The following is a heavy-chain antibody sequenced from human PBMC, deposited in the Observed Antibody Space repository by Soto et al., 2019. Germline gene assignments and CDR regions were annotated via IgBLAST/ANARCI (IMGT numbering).Heavy chain of an antibody. D-gene: IGHD3-10*01. Sequence: SETLSLTCSVSGGSISSYYWSWIRQPPGKGLEWIGETNHSGSTNYNPSLKSRVTISVDTSKNQFSLKLSSVTAADTAVYYCARGPVITMVRGVIIWFDPWGQGTLVTVSS. V-gene: IGHV4-34*01. CDR3: ARGPVITMVRGVIIWFDP. J-gene: IGHJ5*02. CDR1: GGSISSYY. CDR2: TNHSGST.